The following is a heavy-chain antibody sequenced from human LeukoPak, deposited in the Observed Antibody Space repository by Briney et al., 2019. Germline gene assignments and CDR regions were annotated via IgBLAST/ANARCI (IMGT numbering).Heavy chain of an antibody. V-gene: IGHV1-2*02. CDR3: ARAIVGATPFDY. Sequence: ASVKVSCKASGYTFTGYYMHWVRQAPGQGLEWMGWINPNSGGTNYAQKFQGRVTMTRDTSISTAYMELSRLRSDDTAVYYCARAIVGATPFDYWGQGTLVTVSS. CDR2: INPNSGGT. CDR1: GYTFTGYY. J-gene: IGHJ4*02. D-gene: IGHD1-26*01.